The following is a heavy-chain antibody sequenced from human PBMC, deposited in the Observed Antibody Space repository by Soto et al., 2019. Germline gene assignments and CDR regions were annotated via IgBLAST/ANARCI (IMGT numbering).Heavy chain of an antibody. CDR2: IYTSGST. Sequence: PETLSHTCTVSGGSVSSYYSSWIRQPAGKGLEWIGRIYTSGSTNYNPSLKSRVTMSVDTSKNQFSLKLSSVTGADTAVYYCATECFSSTSCKLIDRWGQGTLVTVSS. J-gene: IGHJ5*02. V-gene: IGHV4-4*07. D-gene: IGHD2-2*01. CDR1: GGSVSSYY. CDR3: ATECFSSTSCKLIDR.